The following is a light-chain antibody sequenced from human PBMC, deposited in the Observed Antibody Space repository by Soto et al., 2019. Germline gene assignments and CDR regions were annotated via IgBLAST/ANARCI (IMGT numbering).Light chain of an antibody. Sequence: EIVMTQSPATLSVPPGERATLSWRASQSVTSNLAWYQQKPGQAPRLLIYGASTRATGIPARFSGSGSGTEFTLTISSLQSEDFAVYYCQQYNNWPRTCGQGTKV. CDR2: GAS. J-gene: IGKJ1*01. V-gene: IGKV3-15*01. CDR3: QQYNNWPRT. CDR1: QSVTSN.